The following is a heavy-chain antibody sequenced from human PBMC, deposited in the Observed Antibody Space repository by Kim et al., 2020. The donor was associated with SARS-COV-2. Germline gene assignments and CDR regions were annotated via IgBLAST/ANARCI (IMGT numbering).Heavy chain of an antibody. D-gene: IGHD3-16*01. CDR1: GFTFSSYA. CDR3: AGAPSIELGADY. CDR2: ISGSGGST. Sequence: VESLRLSCAASGFTFSSYAMSWVRQAPGKGLEWVSAISGSGGSTYYADSVKGRFTISRDNSKNTLYLQMNSLRAEDTAVYYCAGAPSIELGADYWGQGTLVTVSS. V-gene: IGHV3-23*01. J-gene: IGHJ4*02.